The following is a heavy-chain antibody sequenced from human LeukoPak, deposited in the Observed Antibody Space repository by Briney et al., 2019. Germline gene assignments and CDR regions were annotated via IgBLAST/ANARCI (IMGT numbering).Heavy chain of an antibody. CDR3: ARSHLELTQYYYYGMDV. D-gene: IGHD1-7*01. V-gene: IGHV1-46*01. CDR2: INPSGGST. CDR1: GYTFTSYY. Sequence: GASVKVSCKASGYTFTSYYMHWVRQAPGQGLEWMGIINPSGGSTSYAQKFQGRVTMTRNTSISTAYMELSSLRSEDTAVYYCARSHLELTQYYYYGMDVWGQGTTVTVSS. J-gene: IGHJ6*02.